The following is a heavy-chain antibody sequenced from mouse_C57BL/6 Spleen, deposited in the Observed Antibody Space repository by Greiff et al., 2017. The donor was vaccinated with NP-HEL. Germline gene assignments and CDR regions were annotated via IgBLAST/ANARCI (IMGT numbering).Heavy chain of an antibody. CDR2: IYPGDGDT. J-gene: IGHJ4*01. Sequence: QVQLQQSGPELVKPGASVKISCKASDYAFSSSWMNWVKQRPGKGLEWIGRIYPGDGDTNYNGKFKGKATLTADKSSSTAYMQLSRLTSEDSSVYFCARREGWAMDYWGQGTSVTVSS. CDR1: DYAFSSSW. CDR3: ARREGWAMDY. D-gene: IGHD2-3*01. V-gene: IGHV1-82*01.